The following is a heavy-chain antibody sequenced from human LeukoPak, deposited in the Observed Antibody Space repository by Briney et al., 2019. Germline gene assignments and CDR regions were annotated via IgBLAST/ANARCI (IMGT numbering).Heavy chain of an antibody. CDR3: AREGYCSGGHCPVAY. Sequence: ASVKASCKASGYTFTSYGISWVRQAPGQGLEWMGWISAYNGNTNYAQKLQGRVTMTTDTSTSTAYMELRSLRSDDTALFYCAREGYCSGGHCPVAYCGQGTLGTVSS. CDR1: GYTFTSYG. V-gene: IGHV1-18*01. CDR2: ISAYNGNT. D-gene: IGHD2-15*01. J-gene: IGHJ4*02.